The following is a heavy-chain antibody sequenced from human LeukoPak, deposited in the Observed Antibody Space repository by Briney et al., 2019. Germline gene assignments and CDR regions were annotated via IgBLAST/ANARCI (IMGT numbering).Heavy chain of an antibody. V-gene: IGHV3-30-3*01. J-gene: IGHJ4*02. Sequence: GGSLRLSCAASGFTFSSYAMHWVRQAPGKGLEWVAVISYDGSKKYYADSVKGRFTISRDNSKNTLYLQMNSLRAEDTAVYYCARSHCSSTSCYGCFDYWGQGTLVTVSS. CDR2: ISYDGSKK. CDR1: GFTFSSYA. D-gene: IGHD2-2*01. CDR3: ARSHCSSTSCYGCFDY.